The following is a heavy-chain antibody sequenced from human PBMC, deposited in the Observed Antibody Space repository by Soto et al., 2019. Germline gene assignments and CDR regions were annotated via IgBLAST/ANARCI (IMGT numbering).Heavy chain of an antibody. CDR2: ISGSGGST. CDR1: GFTFSSYA. J-gene: IGHJ4*02. D-gene: IGHD3-22*01. CDR3: AKNSVPYDSSGTVDY. Sequence: GGSLRLSCAASGFTFSSYAMSWVRQAPGKGLEWVSAISGSGGSTYYADSVKGRFTISRDNSKNTLYLQMNSLRAEDTAVYYCAKNSVPYDSSGTVDYWGQGTLVTVSS. V-gene: IGHV3-23*01.